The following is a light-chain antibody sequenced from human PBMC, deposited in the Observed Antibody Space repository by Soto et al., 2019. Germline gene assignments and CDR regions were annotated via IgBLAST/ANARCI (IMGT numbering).Light chain of an antibody. Sequence: QSVLTQPASVSGSPGQSITISSTGTSGDVGSYNLVSWYQHHPGKAPKLMIYEGSKRPSGVSNRFSGSKSGSTASLTISGLQAEDEADYYCCSYARSSTYVFGTGTKLTVL. V-gene: IGLV2-23*01. CDR3: CSYARSSTYV. J-gene: IGLJ1*01. CDR1: SGDVGSYNL. CDR2: EGS.